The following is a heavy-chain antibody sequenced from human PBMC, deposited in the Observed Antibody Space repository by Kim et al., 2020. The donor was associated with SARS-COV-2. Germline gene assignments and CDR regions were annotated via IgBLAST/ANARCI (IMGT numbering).Heavy chain of an antibody. J-gene: IGHJ3*02. CDR3: ARDGDLLSSGKDAFDI. V-gene: IGHV3-7*03. D-gene: IGHD6-19*01. Sequence: GGSLRLSCAASGFTFSSYWMTWVRQAPGKGLEWVANINHDGSQKYYVDSVKGRFTISRDNAKNSLYLQMNSLRAEDTAVYYCARDGDLLSSGKDAFDIWGQGTMVTVSS. CDR2: INHDGSQK. CDR1: GFTFSSYW.